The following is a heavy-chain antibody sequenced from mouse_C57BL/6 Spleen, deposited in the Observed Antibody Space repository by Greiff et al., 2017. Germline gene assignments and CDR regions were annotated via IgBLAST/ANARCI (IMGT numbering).Heavy chain of an antibody. CDR1: GFTFSDYG. D-gene: IGHD3-1*01. CDR2: ISSGSSTI. J-gene: IGHJ3*01. CDR3: ARGLGGAGAWFDY. Sequence: EVKLVESGGGLVKPGGSLKLSCAASGFTFSDYGMHWVRQAPEQGLEWVAYISSGSSTIYYAATVKGRYTISRDNAKNTLCLQMTSLRSEDTAMYYCARGLGGAGAWFDYWGQGTLVTVSA. V-gene: IGHV5-17*01.